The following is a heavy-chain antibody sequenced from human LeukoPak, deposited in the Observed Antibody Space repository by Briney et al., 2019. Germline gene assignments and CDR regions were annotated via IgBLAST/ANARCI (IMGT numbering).Heavy chain of an antibody. Sequence: PSETLSLTCTVSGGSISSYYGSWIRQPPGKGLEWIGYIYYSGSTNYNPSLKSRVTISVDTSKNQFSLKLSSVTAADTAVYYCARPRGSGRFDYWGQGTLVTVSS. D-gene: IGHD3-10*01. CDR3: ARPRGSGRFDY. V-gene: IGHV4-59*08. CDR1: GGSISSYY. J-gene: IGHJ4*02. CDR2: IYYSGST.